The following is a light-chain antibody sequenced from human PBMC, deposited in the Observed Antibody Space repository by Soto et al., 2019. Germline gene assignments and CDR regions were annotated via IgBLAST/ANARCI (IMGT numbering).Light chain of an antibody. J-gene: IGKJ2*01. CDR2: FAS. CDR1: QSVSSY. Sequence: DIQMTQSPTSLSASVGDSVPISCRASQSVSSYLNWYQQLTGEAPKLLISFASTLQTGVPSRFSGIRFGTDYTLALSSLQSADFETYYCQQTFKSPHTFGQGTKVDIK. V-gene: IGKV1-39*01. CDR3: QQTFKSPHT.